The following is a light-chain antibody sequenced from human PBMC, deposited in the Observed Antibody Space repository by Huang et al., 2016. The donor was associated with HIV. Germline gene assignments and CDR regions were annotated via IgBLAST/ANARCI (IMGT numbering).Light chain of an antibody. CDR2: GAS. CDR1: QSVSSSY. CDR3: QQYGSSPQT. Sequence: EIVLTQSPGTLSLSPGERATLSCRASQSVSSSYLAWYQQKPCQAPRLLIYGASSRATGIPDRFRGSGSGTDFTLTISRLEPEDFAVYYCQQYGSSPQTFGQGTKVEIK. J-gene: IGKJ1*01. V-gene: IGKV3-20*01.